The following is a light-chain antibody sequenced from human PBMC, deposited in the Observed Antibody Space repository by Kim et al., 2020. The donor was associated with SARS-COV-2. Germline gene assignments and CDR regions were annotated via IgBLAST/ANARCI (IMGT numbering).Light chain of an antibody. CDR2: EDT. Sequence: NFMLNQPHSVSESPGEKVIISCTRTSGNIGSNYVQWYQQRPGTAPIIVIHEDTDRPSGVPDRFSGSIDVTSTSAFLTISGLRPEDEADYYCQSYDSTIRVFGGGTQLTVL. J-gene: IGLJ3*02. CDR1: SGNIGSNY. CDR3: QSYDSTIRV. V-gene: IGLV6-57*04.